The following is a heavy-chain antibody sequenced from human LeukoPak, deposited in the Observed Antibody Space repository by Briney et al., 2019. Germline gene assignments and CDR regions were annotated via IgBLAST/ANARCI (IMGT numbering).Heavy chain of an antibody. CDR3: VRDFDRGGYSYGYFAY. D-gene: IGHD5-18*01. CDR2: IIPIFGTA. Sequence: SVKVSCKASGGTFSSYAISWVRQAPGQGLEWMGGIIPIFGTANYAQKFQGRVTITADESTSTAYMELSSLRSEDTAVYYCVRDFDRGGYSYGYFAYWGQGTLVTVSS. CDR1: GGTFSSYA. V-gene: IGHV1-69*13. J-gene: IGHJ4*02.